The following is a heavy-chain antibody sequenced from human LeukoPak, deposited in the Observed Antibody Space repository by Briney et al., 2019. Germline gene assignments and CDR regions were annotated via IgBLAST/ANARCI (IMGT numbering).Heavy chain of an antibody. J-gene: IGHJ4*02. CDR1: GFTFSTYA. V-gene: IGHV3-23*01. CDR3: AKDRGRYYDSSGYYWGYYFDS. D-gene: IGHD3-22*01. CDR2: ISGSGGNT. Sequence: GGSLRLSCAASGFTFSTYAVNWVRQAPGKGLEWVPTISGSGGNTYYADSVKGRFTISRDNSKNTLYLQMSSLRAEDTAVYYCAKDRGRYYDSSGYYWGYYFDSWGQGILVTVST.